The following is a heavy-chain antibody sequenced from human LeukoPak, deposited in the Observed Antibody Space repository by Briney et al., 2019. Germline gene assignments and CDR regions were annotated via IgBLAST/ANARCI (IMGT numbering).Heavy chain of an antibody. D-gene: IGHD4-17*01. CDR2: ISSSSSSTI. V-gene: IGHV3-48*04. CDR3: ARSGTVTTWYYGMDV. Sequence: GGSLRLSCAASGFTFSSYSMNWVRQAPGKGLEWVSYISSSSSSTIYYADSVKGRFTISRDNAKNSLYLQMNSLRAEDTAVYYCARSGTVTTWYYGMDVWGQGTTVTVSS. J-gene: IGHJ6*02. CDR1: GFTFSSYS.